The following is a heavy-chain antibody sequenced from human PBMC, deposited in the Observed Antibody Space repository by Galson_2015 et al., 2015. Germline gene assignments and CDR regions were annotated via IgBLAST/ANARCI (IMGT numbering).Heavy chain of an antibody. J-gene: IGHJ6*02. CDR1: GGTFSSYA. Sequence: SVKVSCKASGGTFSSYAISWVRQAPGQGLEWMGGIIPIFGIANYAQKFQGRVTITADKSTSTAYMELSSLRSEVTAVYYCARFGIAVAGIGYYYYGMDVWGQGTTVTVSS. V-gene: IGHV1-69*10. CDR2: IIPIFGIA. D-gene: IGHD6-19*01. CDR3: ARFGIAVAGIGYYYYGMDV.